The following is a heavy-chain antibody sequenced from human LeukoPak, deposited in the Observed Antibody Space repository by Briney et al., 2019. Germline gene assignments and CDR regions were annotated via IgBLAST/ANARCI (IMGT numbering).Heavy chain of an antibody. D-gene: IGHD1-26*01. Sequence: PGGSLRLSCAASGFTFDDYAMHWVRQAPGKGLEWVSGISWNSGSIGYADSVKGRFTISRDNAKNSLYLRMNSLRAEDTALYYCAKDTIVGAFFLNYAFDIWGQGTMVTVSS. CDR1: GFTFDDYA. V-gene: IGHV3-9*01. CDR3: AKDTIVGAFFLNYAFDI. J-gene: IGHJ3*02. CDR2: ISWNSGSI.